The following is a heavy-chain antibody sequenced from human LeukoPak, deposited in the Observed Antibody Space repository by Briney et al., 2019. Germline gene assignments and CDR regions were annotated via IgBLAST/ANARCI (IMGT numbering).Heavy chain of an antibody. CDR1: GFTVSSNY. D-gene: IGHD3-16*01. Sequence: TGGSLRLSCAASGFTVSSNYMSWVRQAPGKGLEWVSVIYSGGTTYYADSVKGRFTISRDNSKNTLYLQMNSLRGEDTAVYYCASNWAYNYVVQSYWGQGTLVTVSS. J-gene: IGHJ4*02. CDR2: IYSGGTT. CDR3: ASNWAYNYVVQSY. V-gene: IGHV3-53*01.